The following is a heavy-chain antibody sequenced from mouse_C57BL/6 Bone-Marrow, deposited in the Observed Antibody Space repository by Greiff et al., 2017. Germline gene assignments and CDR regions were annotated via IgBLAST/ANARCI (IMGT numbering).Heavy chain of an antibody. CDR2: IYPNSGGT. J-gene: IGHJ2*01. V-gene: IGHV1-72*01. D-gene: IGHD1-1*01. Sequence: VQLQQSGAELVKPGASVKLSCKASGYTFTSYWMHWVKQRPGRGLEWIGRIYPNSGGTKYNEKFKSKATLTVDKPSSTAYMQLSSLTSEDSAVYYCARLTTVVAYYFDYWGQGTTLTVSS. CDR1: GYTFTSYW. CDR3: ARLTTVVAYYFDY.